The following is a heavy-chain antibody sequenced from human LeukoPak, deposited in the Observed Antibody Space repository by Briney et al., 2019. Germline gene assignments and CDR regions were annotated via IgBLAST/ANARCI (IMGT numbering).Heavy chain of an antibody. Sequence: ASVKISCKASGYNFTSYYMHWVRQAPGQGLEWMGIINPSGGSTSYAQKFQGRVTMTEDTSTDTAYMELSSLRSEDTAVYYCATSITMIVGTDYWGQGTLVIVSS. CDR3: ATSITMIVGTDY. V-gene: IGHV1-46*01. CDR2: INPSGGST. D-gene: IGHD3-22*01. CDR1: GYNFTSYY. J-gene: IGHJ4*02.